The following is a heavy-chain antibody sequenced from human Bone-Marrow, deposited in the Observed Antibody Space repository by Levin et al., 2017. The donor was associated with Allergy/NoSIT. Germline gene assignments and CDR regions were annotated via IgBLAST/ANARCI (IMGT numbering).Heavy chain of an antibody. Sequence: GGSLRLSCAASGFTFNIAWMSWVRQAPGKGLEWVGRTKSKSDGGTEDYAAPVKGRFTISSDDSKNTVYLEMNSLQIEDTAVYYCTTDGSRCNEGEYYFDSWGEG. CDR3: TTDGSRCNEGEYYFDS. CDR2: TKSKSDGGTE. V-gene: IGHV3-15*01. CDR1: GFTFNIAW. D-gene: IGHD6-13*01. J-gene: IGHJ4*02.